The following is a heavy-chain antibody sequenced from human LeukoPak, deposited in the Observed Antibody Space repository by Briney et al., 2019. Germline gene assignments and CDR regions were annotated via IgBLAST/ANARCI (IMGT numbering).Heavy chain of an antibody. CDR1: GYNFIRYY. V-gene: IGHV1-46*01. CDR3: AREDVVLVDAVRYYYYGMDV. Sequence: ASVKVSCKVSGYNFIRYYVHWVRQAPGQGLEWMGIINPGGGSTSYAQKFQDRVTMTRDTSTSTVYMELSSLKSEDTAVYYCAREDVVLVDAVRYYYYGMDVWGQGTTVTVSS. J-gene: IGHJ6*02. CDR2: INPGGGST. D-gene: IGHD2-8*01.